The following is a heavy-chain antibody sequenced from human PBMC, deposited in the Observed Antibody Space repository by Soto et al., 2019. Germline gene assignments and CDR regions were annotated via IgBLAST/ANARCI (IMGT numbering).Heavy chain of an antibody. Sequence: QVQLVQSGAEGKKPGASVKVSCKASGYTFTSYTMYWVRQAPGQRLEWIGWIHTGNGATKYSQKFQGRVTITRETSASTADMELSSLTYEDTAVYYCTRAQGIGAAAFDYFDPWGQGTLVTVSS. V-gene: IGHV1-3*04. J-gene: IGHJ5*02. CDR1: GYTFTSYT. CDR2: IHTGNGAT. CDR3: TRAQGIGAAAFDYFDP. D-gene: IGHD6-13*01.